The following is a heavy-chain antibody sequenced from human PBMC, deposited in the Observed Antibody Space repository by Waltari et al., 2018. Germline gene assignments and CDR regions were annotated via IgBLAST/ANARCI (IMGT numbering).Heavy chain of an antibody. CDR2: SNREGSST. J-gene: IGHJ4*02. V-gene: IGHV3-74*01. Sequence: EVQLVESGGGLVQPGGSLTLSCAASGFTFSGHWVHWVRQAPGKGLVWVSRSNREGSSTSYADFVKGRFTISRDNAKNTLYLQMNSLRAEDTAVYYCARNSKDWRSDGGLDYWGQGTLVTVSS. D-gene: IGHD3-16*01. CDR1: GFTFSGHW. CDR3: ARNSKDWRSDGGLDY.